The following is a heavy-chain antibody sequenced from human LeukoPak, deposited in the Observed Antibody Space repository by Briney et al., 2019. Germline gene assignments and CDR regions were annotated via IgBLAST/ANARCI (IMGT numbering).Heavy chain of an antibody. CDR3: ARAGTRGIFGVFGY. D-gene: IGHD3-3*01. CDR1: GFTFSSYA. J-gene: IGHJ4*02. V-gene: IGHV3-30*04. Sequence: GGSLRLSCAASGFTFSSYAMHWVRQAPGKGLEWVAVISYDGSNKYYADSVKGRFTISRDNSKNTLYLQMNSLRAEDTAVYYCARAGTRGIFGVFGYWGQGTLVTVSS. CDR2: ISYDGSNK.